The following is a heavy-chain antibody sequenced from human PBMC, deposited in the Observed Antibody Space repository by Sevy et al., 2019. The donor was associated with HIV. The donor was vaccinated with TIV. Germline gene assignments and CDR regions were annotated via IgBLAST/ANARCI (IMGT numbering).Heavy chain of an antibody. CDR2: IYPGDSDT. CDR1: GYRFTNYW. V-gene: IGHV5-51*01. CDR3: ARSIAASYLDY. D-gene: IGHD6-13*01. J-gene: IGHJ4*02. Sequence: GESLKISCRGSGYRFTNYWIAWVRQMPGKDLEWMGMIYPGDSDTRYSPSFQGQATISADKSINTAYLQLSSLRASDTAMYYCARSIAASYLDYWGLGTLVTVSS.